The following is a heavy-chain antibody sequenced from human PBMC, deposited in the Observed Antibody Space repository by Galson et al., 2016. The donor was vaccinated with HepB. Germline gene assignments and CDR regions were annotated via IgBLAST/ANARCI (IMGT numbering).Heavy chain of an antibody. Sequence: SLRLSCAASGFTFSDYAMSWVRQAPGKGLQWVSTIRGTGVTTHYADSVKGRFTISRDNSKNTLYLQMSSLRAEDTAMYYCAKATPYYDVLTGFFVYYSDYWRHGTLVTVSS. J-gene: IGHJ4*01. V-gene: IGHV3-23*01. CDR3: AKATPYYDVLTGFFVYYSDY. D-gene: IGHD3-9*01. CDR1: GFTFSDYA. CDR2: IRGTGVTT.